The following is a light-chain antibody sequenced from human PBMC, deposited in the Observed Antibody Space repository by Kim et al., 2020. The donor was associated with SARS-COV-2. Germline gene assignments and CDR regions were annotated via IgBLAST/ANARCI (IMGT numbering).Light chain of an antibody. V-gene: IGKV1-6*01. Sequence: STSVGDTVTITCRASQGIRNDLGWYQQKPGKAPKLLIYSACSLQSGVPSRFSGSGSGTDFTLTISSLQPEDFATYYCLQDYNYPYTFGQGTKLEI. CDR2: SAC. CDR3: LQDYNYPYT. CDR1: QGIRND. J-gene: IGKJ2*01.